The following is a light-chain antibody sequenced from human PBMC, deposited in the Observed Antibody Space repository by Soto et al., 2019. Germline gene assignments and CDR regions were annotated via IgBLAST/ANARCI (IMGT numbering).Light chain of an antibody. V-gene: IGKV4-1*01. CDR2: WAS. CDR3: QQYLSIPRT. J-gene: IGKJ1*01. Sequence: DIVMTQSADSLAVSLGERATINCKSSQSLLYSSNSKNYLAWYQRKSGQPPKLLIYWASTRESGVPDRFSGSGSGTDFTLTISSLQADDVAVYYCQQYLSIPRTFGQGTKVEIK. CDR1: QSLLYSSNSKNY.